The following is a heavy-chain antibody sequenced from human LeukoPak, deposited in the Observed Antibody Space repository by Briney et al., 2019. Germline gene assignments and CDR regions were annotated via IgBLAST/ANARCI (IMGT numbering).Heavy chain of an antibody. D-gene: IGHD6-13*01. CDR2: IYYSGST. J-gene: IGHJ5*02. CDR3: TRGRQQLVLWFAP. V-gene: IGHV4-59*08. CDR1: GGSISSYY. Sequence: SETLSLTCTVSGGSISSYYWSWIRQPPGKGLEWIGYIYYSGSTNYNPSLKSRVTISVDTSKNQFSLKRSSVTAADTAVYYCTRGRQQLVLWFAPWGQGTLVNVSS.